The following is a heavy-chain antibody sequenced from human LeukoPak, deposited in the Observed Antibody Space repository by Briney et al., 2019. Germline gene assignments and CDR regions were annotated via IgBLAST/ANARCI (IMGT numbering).Heavy chain of an antibody. CDR1: DYTFSSHG. D-gene: IGHD6-19*01. CDR3: ARQARGYSSGWYQFHFDY. CDR2: INTYNGNT. J-gene: IGHJ4*02. V-gene: IGHV1-18*04. Sequence: ASVKVSCKASDYTFSSHGISWVRQAPGQGLEWMGWINTYNGNTNYAQKLQGRVTMTTDTSTSTAYMELRSLRSDDTAVYFCARQARGYSSGWYQFHFDYWGQGTLLIVSS.